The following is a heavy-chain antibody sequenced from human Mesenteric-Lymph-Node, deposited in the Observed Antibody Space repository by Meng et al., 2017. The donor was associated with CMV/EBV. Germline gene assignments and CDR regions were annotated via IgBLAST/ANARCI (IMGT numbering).Heavy chain of an antibody. CDR3: ARHTGPIPAGGPF. J-gene: IGHJ4*02. Sequence: GGSLRLSCAASGFTFTTYSMDWVRQAPGKGLEWVSSISPASDYKFYADSVKGRFTISRDNTQNSLYLHMNSLRDEDTAVYYCARHTGPIPAGGPFWGQGTLVTVSS. D-gene: IGHD6-13*01. CDR1: GFTFTTYS. CDR2: ISPASDYK. V-gene: IGHV3-21*01.